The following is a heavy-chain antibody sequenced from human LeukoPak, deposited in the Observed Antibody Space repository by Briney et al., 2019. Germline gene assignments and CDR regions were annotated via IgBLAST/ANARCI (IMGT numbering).Heavy chain of an antibody. CDR1: GFTFSSYG. CDR3: PPGGNLPARTTP. D-gene: IGHD2/OR15-2a*01. J-gene: IGHJ5*02. Sequence: GGSLRLSCAASGFTFSSYGMHWVRQAPGKGLEWVAFIRYDGSNKYYADSMEGRFTISRDNSKNTLYLQMNSLRPEDTAVYYCPPGGNLPARTTPRGQGTLVTVSS. CDR2: IRYDGSNK. V-gene: IGHV3-30*02.